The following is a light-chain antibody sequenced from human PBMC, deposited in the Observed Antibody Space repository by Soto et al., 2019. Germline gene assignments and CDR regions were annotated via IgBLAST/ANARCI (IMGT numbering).Light chain of an antibody. CDR3: QQYGGSPRVS. CDR1: ETVSDTY. Sequence: EIVLTQSPGALSLSPGERSTLSCRASETVSDTYLSGYQQRPVQAPRLLIYGASTRSTGIPDRFSGSGSGTDFTLTVSRLDRGDFAVYYCQQYGGSPRVSFGGGTKVEIK. CDR2: GAS. V-gene: IGKV3-20*01. J-gene: IGKJ4*01.